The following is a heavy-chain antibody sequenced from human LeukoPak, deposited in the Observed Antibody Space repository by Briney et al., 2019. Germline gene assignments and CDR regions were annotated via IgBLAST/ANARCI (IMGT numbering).Heavy chain of an antibody. Sequence: GESLKISCKGSGYTFTKYWVGWVRQMPGKGLEWMAIIYPGDSDTRYSPSFEGQVSISVDTSIDTAYLQWSSVKASDTAMYYCARLLAAPYYINFWGQGTLVTVSS. CDR2: IYPGDSDT. CDR1: GYTFTKYW. J-gene: IGHJ4*02. CDR3: ARLLAAPYYINF. V-gene: IGHV5-51*01. D-gene: IGHD6-25*01.